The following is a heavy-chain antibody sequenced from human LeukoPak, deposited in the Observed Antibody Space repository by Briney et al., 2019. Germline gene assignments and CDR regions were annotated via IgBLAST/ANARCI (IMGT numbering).Heavy chain of an antibody. CDR1: GYSFTNYW. CDR3: ARPSEDAFDI. J-gene: IGHJ3*02. CDR2: IYPGDSDT. Sequence: GESLKISCKSSGYSFTNYWIGWVRPMPGKGLEWVGIIYPGDSDTRYSPSFQGQVTISADKSISTAYLQWSSLKASDTAMYYCARPSEDAFDIWGQETMVTVSS. V-gene: IGHV5-51*01.